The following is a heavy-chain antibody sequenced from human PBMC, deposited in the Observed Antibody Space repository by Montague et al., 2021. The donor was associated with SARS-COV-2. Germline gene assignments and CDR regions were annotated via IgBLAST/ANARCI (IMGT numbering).Heavy chain of an antibody. CDR3: ARDLVVVAATPLDV. CDR1: GFTFSSYA. Sequence: SLRLSCAASGFTFSSYAMLWVRQAPGKGLEWVAVISYDGSNKYYADSVKGRFTISRDNSKNTLYLQMNSLRAEDTAVYYCARDLVVVAATPLDVWGKGTTVTVSS. CDR2: ISYDGSNK. J-gene: IGHJ6*04. D-gene: IGHD2-15*01. V-gene: IGHV3-30-3*01.